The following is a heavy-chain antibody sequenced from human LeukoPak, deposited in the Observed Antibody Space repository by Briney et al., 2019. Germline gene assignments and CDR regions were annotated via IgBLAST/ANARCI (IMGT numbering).Heavy chain of an antibody. Sequence: ASVKVSCKASGYTFTGYYMHWVRQAPGQGLEWMGRINPNSGGTNYAQRFQGRVTMTRDTSISTAYMELTSLRSGDTAVYYCARATPGGLHGYSFDCWGQGTVVTVYS. CDR2: INPNSGGT. V-gene: IGHV1-2*06. D-gene: IGHD5-24*01. J-gene: IGHJ4*02. CDR3: ARATPGGLHGYSFDC. CDR1: GYTFTGYY.